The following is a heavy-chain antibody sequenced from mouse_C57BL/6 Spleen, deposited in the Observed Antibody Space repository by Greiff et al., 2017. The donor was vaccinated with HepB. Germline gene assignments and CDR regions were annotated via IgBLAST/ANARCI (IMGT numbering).Heavy chain of an antibody. CDR1: GYTFTSYW. V-gene: IGHV1-55*01. J-gene: IGHJ2*01. CDR2: IYPGSGST. D-gene: IGHD2-3*01. CDR3: AREDGFYDFFDY. Sequence: QVQLQQPGAELVKPGASVKMSCKASGYTFTSYWITWVKQRPGQGLEWIGDIYPGSGSTNYNEKFKSKATLTVDTSSSTAYMQLSSLTSEDSAVYYGAREDGFYDFFDYWGQGTTLTVSS.